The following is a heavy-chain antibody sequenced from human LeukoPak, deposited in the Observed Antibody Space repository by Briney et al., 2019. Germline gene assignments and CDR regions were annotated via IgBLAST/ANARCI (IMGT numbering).Heavy chain of an antibody. CDR2: INHSGST. V-gene: IGHV4-34*01. Sequence: SETLSLTCAVYGGSFSGYYWSWIRQPPGKGLEWIGEINHSGSTNYNPSLKSRVTISVDTSKNQFSLKLSSVTAADTAVYYCASPKGRGGAFDIWGQGTMVTVSS. J-gene: IGHJ3*02. CDR3: ASPKGRGGAFDI. CDR1: GGSFSGYY.